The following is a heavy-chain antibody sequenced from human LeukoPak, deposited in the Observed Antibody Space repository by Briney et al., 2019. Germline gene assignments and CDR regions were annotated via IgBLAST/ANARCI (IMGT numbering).Heavy chain of an antibody. J-gene: IGHJ4*02. CDR2: IKQDGSEK. CDR3: AREAAAGTGGIDY. D-gene: IGHD6-13*01. Sequence: GGSLRLSCAASGFTFSSYWMSWVRQAPGKGLEWVANIKQDGSEKYNLDSVRGRFTISRDNAKNSLYLQMNSLRAEDTAVYYCAREAAAGTGGIDYWGQGTLVTVSS. CDR1: GFTFSSYW. V-gene: IGHV3-7*01.